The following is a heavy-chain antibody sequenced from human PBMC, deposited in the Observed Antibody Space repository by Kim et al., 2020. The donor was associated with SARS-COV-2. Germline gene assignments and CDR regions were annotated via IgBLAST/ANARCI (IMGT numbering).Heavy chain of an antibody. D-gene: IGHD7-27*01. Sequence: ASVKVSCKASGYTFTGYYMHWVRQAPGQGLEWMGWINPNSGGTNYAQKFQGRVTMTRDTSISTAYMELSRLRSDDTAVYYCAREGVHLGILYYYYGMDVWGQGTTVTVSS. V-gene: IGHV1-2*02. CDR3: AREGVHLGILYYYYGMDV. CDR1: GYTFTGYY. CDR2: INPNSGGT. J-gene: IGHJ6*02.